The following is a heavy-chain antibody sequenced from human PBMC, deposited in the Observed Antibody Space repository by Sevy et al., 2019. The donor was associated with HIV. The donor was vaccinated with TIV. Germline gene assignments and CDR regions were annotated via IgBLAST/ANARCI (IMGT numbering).Heavy chain of an antibody. D-gene: IGHD6-13*01. CDR1: GGSLSSGSYY. CDR3: VRDRIAAAGGYFDN. Sequence: SETLSLTCTVSGGSLSSGSYYWSWIRQPPGKGLEWIGYISYIRSTNYNPSLKSRVTISVDTSKNQLSLRLTSVTAADTAVYYCVRDRIAAAGGYFDNSGQGTLVTVSS. J-gene: IGHJ4*02. CDR2: ISYIRST. V-gene: IGHV4-61*01.